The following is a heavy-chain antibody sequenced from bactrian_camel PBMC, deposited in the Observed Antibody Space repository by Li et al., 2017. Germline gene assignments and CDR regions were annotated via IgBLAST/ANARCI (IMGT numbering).Heavy chain of an antibody. J-gene: IGHJ4*01. CDR3: AASYDSRRDVAPLYREYEY. CDR1: GFTFSRYD. CDR2: MDSDGTT. D-gene: IGHD6*01. V-gene: IGHV3S10*01. Sequence: VQLVESGGGLVQPGGSLRLSCAASGFTFSRYDMTWVRQGPGKEREGVAAMDSDGTTMYADSVKGRFTISRDRTKNTLYLQIDNLKPDDTAMYYCAASYDSRRDVAPLYREYEYWGQGTQVTVS.